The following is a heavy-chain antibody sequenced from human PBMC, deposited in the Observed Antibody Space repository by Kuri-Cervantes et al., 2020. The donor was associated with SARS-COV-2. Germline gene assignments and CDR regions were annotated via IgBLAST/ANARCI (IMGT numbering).Heavy chain of an antibody. V-gene: IGHV3-64D*06. CDR3: ARVKSVVTPDIDY. J-gene: IGHJ4*02. CDR1: GFTFSSYA. CDR2: ISSNGGST. D-gene: IGHD4-23*01. Sequence: GGSLRLSCSASGFTFSSYAMHWVRQAPGKGLEYVSAISSNGGSTYYADSVKGRFTISRDNSKNTLYLQMSSLRAEDTAVYYCARVKSVVTPDIDYWGQGTLVTVSS.